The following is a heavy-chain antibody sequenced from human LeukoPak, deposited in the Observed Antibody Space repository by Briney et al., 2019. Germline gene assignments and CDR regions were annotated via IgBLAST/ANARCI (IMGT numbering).Heavy chain of an antibody. CDR2: ISAYNGNT. D-gene: IGHD2-15*01. J-gene: IGHJ6*02. CDR1: GYTFTSYG. V-gene: IGHV1-18*01. CDR3: AADRNPTVAATLRPSGMDV. Sequence: GASVKVSCKASGYTFTSYGISWVRQAPGQGLEWMGWISAYNGNTNYAQKLQGRVTMTTDTSTSTAYMELRSLRSDDTAVYYCAADRNPTVAATLRPSGMDVWGQGTTVTVSS.